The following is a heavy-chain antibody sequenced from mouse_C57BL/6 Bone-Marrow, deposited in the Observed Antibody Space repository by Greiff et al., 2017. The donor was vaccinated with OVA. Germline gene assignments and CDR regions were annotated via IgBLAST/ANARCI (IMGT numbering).Heavy chain of an antibody. CDR2: ISSGSSTI. D-gene: IGHD1-1*01. CDR1: GFTFSDYG. CDR3: ANQGITTRAWFAY. J-gene: IGHJ3*01. V-gene: IGHV5-17*01. Sequence: EVQLQESGGGLVKPGGSLKLSCAASGFTFSDYGMHWVRQAPEKGLEWVAYISSGSSTIYYADTVKGRFTISRDNAKNTLFLQMTSLRSEDTAMYYCANQGITTRAWFAYWGQGTLVTVSA.